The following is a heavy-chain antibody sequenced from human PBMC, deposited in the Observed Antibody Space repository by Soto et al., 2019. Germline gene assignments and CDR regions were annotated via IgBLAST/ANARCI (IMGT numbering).Heavy chain of an antibody. V-gene: IGHV1-8*01. CDR2: LNPNNGNT. CDR1: ENTFTNYD. CDR3: SRSEVGDYMDV. D-gene: IGHD3-3*01. J-gene: IGHJ6*03. Sequence: QAQLEQSGAEVKDPGASVKVSCKASENTFTNYDIIWVRQAPGQGLEWMGWLNPNNGNTGYAPKFRGRVTMTRDPSKRTAFMEMSSLRAEDTAVYYCSRSEVGDYMDVWGKGTTVTVSS.